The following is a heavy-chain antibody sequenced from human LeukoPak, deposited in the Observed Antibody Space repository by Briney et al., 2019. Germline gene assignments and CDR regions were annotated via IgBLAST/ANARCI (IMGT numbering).Heavy chain of an antibody. V-gene: IGHV4-4*02. Sequence: SGTLSLTCAVSGGSISSSNWWSWVRQPPGKGLEWIGSIYYSGSTYYNPSLKSRVTISVDTSKNQFSLKLSSVTAADTAVYYCARGSTIRFLGAFDIWGQGTMVTVSS. D-gene: IGHD2-21*01. CDR2: IYYSGST. J-gene: IGHJ3*02. CDR3: ARGSTIRFLGAFDI. CDR1: GGSISSSNW.